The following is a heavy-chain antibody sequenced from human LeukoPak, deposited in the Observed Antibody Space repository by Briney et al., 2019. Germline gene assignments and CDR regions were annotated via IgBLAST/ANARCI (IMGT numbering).Heavy chain of an antibody. Sequence: ASVKVSCKASGYTFTSYGISWVRQAPGQGLEWMGWISTFNGNTNYAQKLQGRVTMTTDTSTSTAYMELSSLRSEDTAVYYCARELRGLYYYGSGSYPFDYWGQGTLVTVSS. J-gene: IGHJ4*02. D-gene: IGHD3-10*01. V-gene: IGHV1-18*01. CDR1: GYTFTSYG. CDR3: ARELRGLYYYGSGSYPFDY. CDR2: ISTFNGNT.